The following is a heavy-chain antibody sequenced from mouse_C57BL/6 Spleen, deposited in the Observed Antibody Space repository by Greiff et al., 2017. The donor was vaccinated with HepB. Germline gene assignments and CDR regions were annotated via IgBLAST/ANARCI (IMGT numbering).Heavy chain of an antibody. Sequence: VQLVESGPGLVAPSQSLSITCTVSGFSLTSYGVDWVRQPPGKGLEWLGVIWGGGSTNYNSALMSRLSISKDNSKSQVFLKMNSLQTEDTAMYYCAKLYYGSSGAYWGQGTLVTVSA. CDR1: GFSLTSYG. CDR2: IWGGGST. CDR3: AKLYYGSSGAY. J-gene: IGHJ3*01. V-gene: IGHV2-9*01. D-gene: IGHD1-1*01.